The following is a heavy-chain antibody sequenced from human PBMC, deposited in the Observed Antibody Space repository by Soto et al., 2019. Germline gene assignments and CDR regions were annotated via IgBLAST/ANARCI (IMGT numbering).Heavy chain of an antibody. CDR2: IIPIFGTA. J-gene: IGHJ3*02. Sequence: ASVKVSCKASGGTFSSYAISWVRQAPGQGPEWMGGIIPIFGTANYAQKFQGRVTITADESTSTAYMELSSLRSEDTAVYYCARDKGRTIGLIAAAVSGASDISCPGTMVTVSS. V-gene: IGHV1-69*13. CDR1: GGTFSSYA. D-gene: IGHD3-16*02. CDR3: ARDKGRTIGLIAAAVSGASDI.